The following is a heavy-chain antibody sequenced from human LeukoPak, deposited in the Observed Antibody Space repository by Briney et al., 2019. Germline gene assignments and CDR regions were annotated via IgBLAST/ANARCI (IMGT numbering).Heavy chain of an antibody. V-gene: IGHV3-23*01. Sequence: GGSLRLSCAASGFSFSAYPMGWVRQAPGKGLQWLSGISASGDVTFHADRVKGRFAISRDNSKNSLYLQMNSLRAEDTAVYYCARGMVTTRSNDAFDIWGQGTMVTVSS. D-gene: IGHD4-17*01. CDR3: ARGMVTTRSNDAFDI. CDR1: GFSFSAYP. J-gene: IGHJ3*02. CDR2: ISASGDVT.